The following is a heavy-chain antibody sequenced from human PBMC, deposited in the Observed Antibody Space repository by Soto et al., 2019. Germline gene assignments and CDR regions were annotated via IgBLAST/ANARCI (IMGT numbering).Heavy chain of an antibody. D-gene: IGHD3-10*01. V-gene: IGHV3-13*01. CDR2: IGTAGDT. J-gene: IGHJ6*02. Sequence: GGSLRLSCAASGFTFNNYDMHWVRQATGKGLEWVSAIGTAGDTYCSGSVKGRFTISRENAKNSLYLLMNSLRAGDTVVYYCAGERSFDGSGSYSYYNYYGMDVWGQGTTVTVSS. CDR1: GFTFNNYD. CDR3: AGERSFDGSGSYSYYNYYGMDV.